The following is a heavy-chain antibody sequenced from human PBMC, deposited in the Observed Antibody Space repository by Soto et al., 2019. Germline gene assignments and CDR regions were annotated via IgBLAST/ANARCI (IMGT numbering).Heavy chain of an antibody. V-gene: IGHV1-18*01. CDR2: ISAYNGNT. Sequence: ASVKVSCKASGYTFTSYGISWVRQAPGQGLEWMGWISAYNGNTNYAQKLQGRVTMTTDTSTSTAYMELRSLRSDDTAVYYCARDLFIPAADYYYYMDVWGKGTTVTV. CDR3: ARDLFIPAADYYYYMDV. J-gene: IGHJ6*03. D-gene: IGHD2-2*01. CDR1: GYTFTSYG.